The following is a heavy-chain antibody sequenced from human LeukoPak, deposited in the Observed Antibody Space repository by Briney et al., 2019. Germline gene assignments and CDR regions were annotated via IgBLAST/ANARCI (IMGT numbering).Heavy chain of an antibody. CDR2: IKQDGSEK. V-gene: IGHV3-7*01. J-gene: IGHJ5*02. CDR3: ARNLLYYYDSSGYYSWFDP. Sequence: HSGGSLRLSCAASGFTFSSYWMSWVRQAPGKGLEWVANIKQDGSEKYYVDSVKGRFTISRDNAKNSLYLQMNSLRAEDTAVYYCARNLLYYYDSSGYYSWFDPWGQGTLVTVSS. D-gene: IGHD3-22*01. CDR1: GFTFSSYW.